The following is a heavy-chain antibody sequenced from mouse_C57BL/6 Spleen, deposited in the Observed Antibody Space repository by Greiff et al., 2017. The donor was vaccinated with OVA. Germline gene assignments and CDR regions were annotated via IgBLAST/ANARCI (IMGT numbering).Heavy chain of an antibody. CDR2: IRNKANGYTT. D-gene: IGHD1-1*01. Sequence: EVKLMESGGGLVQPGGSLSLSCAASGFTFTDYYMSWVRQPPGKALEWLGFIRNKANGYTTEYSASVKGRFTISRDNSQSILYLQMNALRAEDSATYYCARYRAQPLLRSYYFDYWGQGTTLTVSS. CDR1: GFTFTDYY. V-gene: IGHV7-3*01. J-gene: IGHJ2*01. CDR3: ARYRAQPLLRSYYFDY.